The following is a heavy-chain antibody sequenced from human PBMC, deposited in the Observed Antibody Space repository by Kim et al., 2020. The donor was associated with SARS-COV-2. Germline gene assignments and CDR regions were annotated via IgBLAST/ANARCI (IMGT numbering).Heavy chain of an antibody. CDR3: ARDQYYDILTGYFNWFDP. V-gene: IGHV7-4-1*02. D-gene: IGHD3-9*01. CDR2: INTNTGNP. CDR1: GYTFTSYA. J-gene: IGHJ5*02. Sequence: ASVKVSCKASGYTFTSYAMNWVRQAPGQGLEWMGWINTNTGNPTYAQGFTGRFVFSLDTPVSTAYLQISSLKAEDTAVYYCARDQYYDILTGYFNWFDPWGQGTLVTVSS.